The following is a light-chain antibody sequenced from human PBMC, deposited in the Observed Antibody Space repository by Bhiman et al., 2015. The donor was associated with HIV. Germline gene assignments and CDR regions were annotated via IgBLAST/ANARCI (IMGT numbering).Light chain of an antibody. CDR2: QDT. CDR1: NLGHKY. Sequence: SYELTQPPSVSVSPGQTASITCSGDNLGHKYACWYQQKPGQSPVLVIYQDTKRPSGIPERFSGSKSGNTASLIVSRLQAEDEADYYCTSYAGNRHLYVFGTGTKVTVL. CDR3: TSYAGNRHLYV. J-gene: IGLJ1*01. V-gene: IGLV3-1*01.